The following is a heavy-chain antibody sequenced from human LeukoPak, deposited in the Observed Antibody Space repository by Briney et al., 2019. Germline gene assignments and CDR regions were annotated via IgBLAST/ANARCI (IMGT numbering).Heavy chain of an antibody. CDR3: AREVDCSRTSCYNGWGNWFDP. D-gene: IGHD2-2*02. CDR2: IYYSGTT. V-gene: IGHV4-30-4*08. CDR1: GDSISSGDYY. Sequence: PSQTLSLTCTVSGDSISSGDYYWSWIRQPPGKGLEWIGYIYYSGTTYYNPSLKSRVTISVDTSKTQFSLKLSSVTAADTAVYYCAREVDCSRTSCYNGWGNWFDPWGQGTLVTVSS. J-gene: IGHJ5*02.